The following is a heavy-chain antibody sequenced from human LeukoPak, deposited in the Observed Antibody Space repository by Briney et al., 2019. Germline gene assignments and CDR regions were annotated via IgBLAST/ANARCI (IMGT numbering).Heavy chain of an antibody. CDR1: GFIFSNQW. J-gene: IGHJ4*02. CDR2: ISPTGSTT. V-gene: IGHV3-74*01. Sequence: GGSLRLSCAASGFIFSNQWMHWVRQAPGKGLVWVSRISPTGSTTSYADSVKGRFTVSRDNAKNTFYLQVNNLRAEDTAVYYCARGPNSNWSGLDFWGQGTLLTASS. D-gene: IGHD6-6*01. CDR3: ARGPNSNWSGLDF.